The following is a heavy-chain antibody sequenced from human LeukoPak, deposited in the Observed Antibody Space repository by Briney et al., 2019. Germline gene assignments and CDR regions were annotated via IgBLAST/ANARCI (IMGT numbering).Heavy chain of an antibody. CDR1: GGSISSANHF. CDR2: IHYDGRA. Sequence: PSETLSLTCTVSGGSISSANHFWSWVRQSPGEGPEWIGYIHYDGRAHYNPSLKSRVSMSLDMSKNQFSLSLSSVTAADTAIYYCAREVITPGDSDGFDLWGQGTMVSVSS. J-gene: IGHJ3*01. V-gene: IGHV4-30-4*08. CDR3: AREVITPGDSDGFDL. D-gene: IGHD2-2*01.